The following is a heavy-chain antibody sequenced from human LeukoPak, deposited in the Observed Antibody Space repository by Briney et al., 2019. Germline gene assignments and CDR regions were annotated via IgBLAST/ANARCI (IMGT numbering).Heavy chain of an antibody. CDR3: ARGQRFSASSFNYYMDV. J-gene: IGHJ6*03. Sequence: SETLSLTCAVYGGSFSGYYWSWIRQPPGKGLEWIGEINHSGSTNYSPSLKSRVTISVDTSKNQFSLKLSSVTAADTAVYYCARGQRFSASSFNYYMDVWGKGTTVTVSS. D-gene: IGHD3-10*01. V-gene: IGHV4-34*01. CDR1: GGSFSGYY. CDR2: INHSGST.